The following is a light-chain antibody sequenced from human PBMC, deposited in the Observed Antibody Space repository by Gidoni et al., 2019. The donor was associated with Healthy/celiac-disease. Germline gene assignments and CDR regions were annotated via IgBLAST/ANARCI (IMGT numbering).Light chain of an antibody. J-gene: IGKJ2*02. CDR2: WAS. CDR1: QSVLYSSNNKNY. CDR3: QQYYSTSCT. V-gene: IGKV4-1*01. Sequence: DIVMTPSPDSLAVSLGERATINCKSSQSVLYSSNNKNYLAWYQQKPGQPPKLLIYWASTRESGVPDRFSGSGSGTDFTLTISSLQAEDVAVYYCQQYYSTSCTFGQXTKLAIK.